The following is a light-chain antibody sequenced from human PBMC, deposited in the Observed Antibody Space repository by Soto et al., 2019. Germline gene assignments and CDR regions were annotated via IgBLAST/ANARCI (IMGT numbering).Light chain of an antibody. V-gene: IGKV1-5*03. CDR3: QQYHSYST. Sequence: DIQMTQSPSSLSASVGDRVTITCQASQDISNYLNWYQQKPGKAPNLLIYKASSLQSGVPSRFSGSGSGTEFTLTIHSLQADDFATYYCQQYHSYSTFGQGTKVDIK. J-gene: IGKJ1*01. CDR1: QDISNY. CDR2: KAS.